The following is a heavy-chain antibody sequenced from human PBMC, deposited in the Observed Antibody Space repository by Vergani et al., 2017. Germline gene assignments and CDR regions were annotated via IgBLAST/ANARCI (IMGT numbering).Heavy chain of an antibody. Sequence: VQLVESGGNVVQSGTSLRLSCAASGFTFSTYAMGWVRQAPGKGLEWVSSINDGGKNTYYADSVKGRFTISRDNSKDTLYLQMNSLRVEDTAIYYCAKARDPNCKGGNCYSYYYGLDLWGQGTTVTVSS. CDR1: GFTFSTYA. V-gene: IGHV3-23*04. J-gene: IGHJ6*02. CDR3: AKARDPNCKGGNCYSYYYGLDL. CDR2: INDGGKNT. D-gene: IGHD2-21*01.